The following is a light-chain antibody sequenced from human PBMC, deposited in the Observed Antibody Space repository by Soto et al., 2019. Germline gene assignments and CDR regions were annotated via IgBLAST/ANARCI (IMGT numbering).Light chain of an antibody. J-gene: IGKJ3*01. V-gene: IGKV2-30*01. CDR1: QGLVYSDGYTY. CDR3: TQRSRWAPA. Sequence: EVVMTQSPLSLPVTLGQPASISSRSSQGLVYSDGYTYLNWLPQRPGQSPRRLIYKVSNRDPGVPDRISGSGSGTHFTLKISRVEAADVGVYYCTQRSRWAPAFGPGTKVHIE. CDR2: KVS.